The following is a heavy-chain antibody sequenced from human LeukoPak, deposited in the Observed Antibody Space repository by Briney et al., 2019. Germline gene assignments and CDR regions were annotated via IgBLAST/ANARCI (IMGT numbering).Heavy chain of an antibody. D-gene: IGHD5-18*01. J-gene: IGHJ4*02. CDR1: GGSISNGAHY. CDR2: IHNSGTT. V-gene: IGHV4-31*03. CDR3: ASGPVDTAMVLHYFDY. Sequence: PSETLSLTCTFSGGSISNGAHYWSWIRQHPGKGLEWIGSIHNSGTTYSSPSLMSRVTISLDTSKNQFSLKLSSVTAADTAVYFCASGPVDTAMVLHYFDYWGQGTLVTVSS.